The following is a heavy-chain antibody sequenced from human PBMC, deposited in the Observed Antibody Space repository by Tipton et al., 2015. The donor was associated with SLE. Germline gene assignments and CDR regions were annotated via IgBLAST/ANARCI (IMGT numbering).Heavy chain of an antibody. CDR3: ARALRGHYDPSGDV. CDR1: GGSISSGSYY. Sequence: TLSLTCTVSGGSISSGSYYWSWIRQPAGKGLEWIGVINHSGSTNYNPSLKSRVTISVDTSKNQFSLKLSSVTAADTAVYYCARALRGHYDPSGDVWGKGTTVTVSS. V-gene: IGHV4-61*02. CDR2: INHSGST. J-gene: IGHJ6*04. D-gene: IGHD3-22*01.